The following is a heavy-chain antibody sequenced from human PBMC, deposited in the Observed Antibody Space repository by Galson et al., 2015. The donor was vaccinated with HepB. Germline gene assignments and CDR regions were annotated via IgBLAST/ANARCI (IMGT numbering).Heavy chain of an antibody. CDR2: INPSGGST. V-gene: IGHV1-46*03. Sequence: SVKVSCKASGYTFTSYYMHWVRQAPGQGLEWMGIINPSGGSTSYAQKFQGRVTMTRDTSTSTVYMELSSLRSEDTAVYYCARAWGEGQLNYDFWSAGDYWGQGTLVTVSS. D-gene: IGHD3-3*01. CDR3: ARAWGEGQLNYDFWSAGDY. J-gene: IGHJ4*02. CDR1: GYTFTSYY.